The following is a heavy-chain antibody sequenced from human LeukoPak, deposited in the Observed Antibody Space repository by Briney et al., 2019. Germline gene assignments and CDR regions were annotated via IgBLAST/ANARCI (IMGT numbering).Heavy chain of an antibody. J-gene: IGHJ4*02. CDR3: ARGGANTAMGRDPRYYFDY. Sequence: GASVKVSCKASGGTFSSYAISWVRQAPGQGLEWMGRIIPILGIANYAQKFQGRVTITADKSTSTAYMELSSLRSEDTAVYYCARGGANTAMGRDPRYYFDYWGQGTLVTVSS. D-gene: IGHD5-18*01. CDR2: IIPILGIA. V-gene: IGHV1-69*04. CDR1: GGTFSSYA.